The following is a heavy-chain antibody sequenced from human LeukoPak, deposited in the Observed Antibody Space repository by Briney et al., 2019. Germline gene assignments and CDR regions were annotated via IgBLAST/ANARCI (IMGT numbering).Heavy chain of an antibody. V-gene: IGHV4-4*07. J-gene: IGHJ5*01. D-gene: IGHD3-3*01. Sequence: SETLSLTCTVSGGSISSYYWSWIRQPAGKGLEWIGRIYTSGSTNYNPSLKSRVTMSVDTSKNQFSLKLSSVTAADTAVYYCAREFGITIFGVATNWFDPWGQGTLVTVSS. CDR1: GGSISSYY. CDR2: IYTSGST. CDR3: AREFGITIFGVATNWFDP.